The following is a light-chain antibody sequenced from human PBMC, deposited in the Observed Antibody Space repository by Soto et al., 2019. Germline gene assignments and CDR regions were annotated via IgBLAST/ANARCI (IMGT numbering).Light chain of an antibody. V-gene: IGKV3-20*01. CDR1: QSVSSSY. J-gene: IGKJ1*01. CDR2: GAS. Sequence: EIVLTQSPGTLSLSPVERATLSCMASQSVSSSYLAWYQQKPGQAPRFLIYGASSRATGIPDRFSGSGSGTDFTLTISRLEPEDFAVYYCQQYGSSPTTFGQGTKVDIK. CDR3: QQYGSSPTT.